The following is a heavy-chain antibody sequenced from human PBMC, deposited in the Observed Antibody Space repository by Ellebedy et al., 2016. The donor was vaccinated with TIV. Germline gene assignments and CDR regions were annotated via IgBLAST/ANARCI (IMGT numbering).Heavy chain of an antibody. D-gene: IGHD2-21*01. CDR1: SGSINSTSYY. Sequence: SETLSLTXTVSSGSINSTSYYWGWLRQPPGKGLEWIGNIYYTGSTYYNPSLKSRVTISVDTSKNQFSLKLSSVNAADTAVYYCAREVIAGINWFDPWGQGTLVTVSS. CDR3: AREVIAGINWFDP. CDR2: IYYTGST. J-gene: IGHJ5*02. V-gene: IGHV4-39*02.